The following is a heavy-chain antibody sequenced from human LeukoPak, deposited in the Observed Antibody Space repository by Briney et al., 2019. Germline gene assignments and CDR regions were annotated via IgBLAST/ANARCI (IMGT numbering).Heavy chain of an antibody. V-gene: IGHV4-61*02. Sequence: KPSQTLSLTCTVSGGSISSGSYYWSWIRRPPGKGLEWIGRIYTSGSTNYNPSLKSRVTISVDTSKNQFSLKLSSVTAADTAVYYCARELVYSYGHFDYWGQGTLVTVSS. J-gene: IGHJ4*02. D-gene: IGHD5-18*01. CDR2: IYTSGST. CDR1: GGSISSGSYY. CDR3: ARELVYSYGHFDY.